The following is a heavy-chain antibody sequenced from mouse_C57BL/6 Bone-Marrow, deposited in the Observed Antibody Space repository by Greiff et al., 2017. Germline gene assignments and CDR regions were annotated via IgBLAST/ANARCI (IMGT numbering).Heavy chain of an antibody. D-gene: IGHD1-2*01. J-gene: IGHJ2*01. Sequence: LMESGADLVKPGASVKVSCKASGYTFTSYWMHWVKQRPGQGLEWIGRIHPSDSDTNYTQKFKGKSTLTGDKSTSTAYMQLISLTSEDSAVYYCAIPHYYDYWGQGTTLTVSS. CDR1: GYTFTSYW. V-gene: IGHV1-74*01. CDR3: AIPHYYDY. CDR2: IHPSDSDT.